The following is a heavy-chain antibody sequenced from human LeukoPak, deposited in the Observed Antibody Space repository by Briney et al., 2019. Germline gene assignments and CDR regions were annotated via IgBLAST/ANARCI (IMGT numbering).Heavy chain of an antibody. D-gene: IGHD6-19*01. V-gene: IGHV3-23*01. J-gene: IGHJ3*02. CDR1: GFTFSTNA. Sequence: PGGSLRLSCAASGFTFSTNAMSWVRQAPGKGLEWVSAISGSGDYTYYPDSVKGRFTISRDNSKNTLYLQMNSLRAEDTAVYYCARALAGDGAFDIWGQGTMVTVSS. CDR2: ISGSGDYT. CDR3: ARALAGDGAFDI.